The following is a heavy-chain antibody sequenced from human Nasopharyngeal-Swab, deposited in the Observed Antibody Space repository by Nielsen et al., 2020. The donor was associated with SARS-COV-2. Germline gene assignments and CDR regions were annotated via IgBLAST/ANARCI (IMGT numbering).Heavy chain of an antibody. Sequence: SETLSLTCTVSGGSVSSGSYYWSWIRQPPGKGLEWIGYIYYSGSTNYNPSLKSRVTISVDTSKNQFSLKLSSVTAADTAVYYCAREGSNWNDRGGMDVWGQGATVTVSS. CDR2: IYYSGST. D-gene: IGHD1-1*01. V-gene: IGHV4-61*01. J-gene: IGHJ6*02. CDR1: GGSVSSGSYY. CDR3: AREGSNWNDRGGMDV.